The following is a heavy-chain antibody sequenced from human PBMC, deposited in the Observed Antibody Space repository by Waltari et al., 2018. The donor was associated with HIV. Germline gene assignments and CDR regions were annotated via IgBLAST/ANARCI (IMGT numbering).Heavy chain of an antibody. CDR3: ARDHATIFGGGGRDYGMDV. CDR1: GGSISSGGYY. Sequence: QVQLQESGPGLVKPSQTLSLTCTVSGGSISSGGYYWSWIRQHPGKGLEWIGYIYYSGSTHYNPALKSRVTISVDTSKNQFSRKLSSVTAADTAVYYCARDHATIFGGGGRDYGMDVWGQGTTVTVSS. J-gene: IGHJ6*02. CDR2: IYYSGST. D-gene: IGHD3-3*01. V-gene: IGHV4-31*03.